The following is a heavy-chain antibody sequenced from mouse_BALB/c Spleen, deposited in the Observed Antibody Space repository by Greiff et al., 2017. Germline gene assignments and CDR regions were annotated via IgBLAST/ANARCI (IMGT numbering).Heavy chain of an antibody. CDR1: GFTFSSYA. D-gene: IGHD1-2*01. J-gene: IGHJ2*01. CDR2: ISSGGSYT. CDR3: ARNYYGYYFDY. V-gene: IGHV5-9-4*01. Sequence: EVQLVESGGGLVKPGGSLKLSCAASGFTFSSYAMSWVRQSPEKRLEWVAAISSGGSYTYYPDTVTGRFTISRDNAKNTLYLEMSSLRSEDTAMYYCARNYYGYYFDYWGQGTTLTVSS.